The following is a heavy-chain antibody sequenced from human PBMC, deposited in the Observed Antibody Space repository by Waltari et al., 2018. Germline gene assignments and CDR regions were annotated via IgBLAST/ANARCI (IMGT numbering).Heavy chain of an antibody. CDR3: ASSSTTTLKTGNYGWFDP. J-gene: IGHJ5*02. CDR1: GGTFSSYA. Sequence: QVQLVQSGAEVKKPGSSVKVSCKASGGTFSSYAISWVRQAPGQGLEWMGGIIPIFGTANYAQKFQGRVTITTDESTSTAYMELSSLRSEDTAVYYCASSSTTTLKTGNYGWFDPWGQGTLVTVSS. V-gene: IGHV1-69*05. CDR2: IIPIFGTA. D-gene: IGHD3-9*01.